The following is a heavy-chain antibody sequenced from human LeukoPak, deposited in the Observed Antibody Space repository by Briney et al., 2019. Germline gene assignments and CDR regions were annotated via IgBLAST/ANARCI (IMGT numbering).Heavy chain of an antibody. V-gene: IGHV3-23*01. D-gene: IGHD3-10*01. CDR2: ITNTGGSS. Sequence: GGSLRLSCAASGFTSSTYAMHWVRQAPGKGLEWVSTITNTGGSSYYADSVKGRFTISRDNSNNTLYLQMHSLRAEDTAVYYCAKISGSGSNYYYYYMDVWGKGTAVTISS. CDR1: GFTSSTYA. J-gene: IGHJ6*03. CDR3: AKISGSGSNYYYYYMDV.